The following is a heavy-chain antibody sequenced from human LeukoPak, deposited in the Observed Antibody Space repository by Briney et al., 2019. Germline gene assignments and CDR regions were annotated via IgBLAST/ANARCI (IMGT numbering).Heavy chain of an antibody. Sequence: GGSLRLSCAASGFPFSSYWMSWVRQAPGKGLEWVSAISGSGGSTYYADSVKGRFTISRDNSKNTLYLQMNSLRAEDTAVYYCAKLDCSSTSCYEDYWGQGTLVTVSS. CDR1: GFPFSSYW. D-gene: IGHD2-2*01. J-gene: IGHJ4*02. CDR2: ISGSGGST. CDR3: AKLDCSSTSCYEDY. V-gene: IGHV3-23*01.